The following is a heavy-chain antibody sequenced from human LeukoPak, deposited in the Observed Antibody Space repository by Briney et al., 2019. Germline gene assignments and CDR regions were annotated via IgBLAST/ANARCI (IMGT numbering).Heavy chain of an antibody. D-gene: IGHD3-3*01. CDR3: ARSLRFLELLRNPVGLEY. J-gene: IGHJ4*02. V-gene: IGHV3-48*01. CDR2: ISTTGSPT. CDR1: GFAFGSYS. Sequence: GRSLRLSCAASGFAFGSYSMHWVRQAPGKGLEWIAYISTTGSPTYYAESMKGRFTISRDNAKNSLHLQMNSLRVEDKAIYYCARSLRFLELLRNPVGLEYWGRGTLVTVSS.